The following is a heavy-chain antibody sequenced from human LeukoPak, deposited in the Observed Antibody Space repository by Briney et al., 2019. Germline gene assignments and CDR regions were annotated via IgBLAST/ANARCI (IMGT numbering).Heavy chain of an antibody. CDR1: GFTFNTYT. CDR3: ARDKKVEATIFDY. V-gene: IGHV3-48*01. Sequence: GGSLRLSCAASGFTFNTYTMNWVRQAPGKGLEWVSYISGSSGIIDYADSVRGRFTVSRDNAKNSLYLQMNSLRAEDTAVYYCARDKKVEATIFDYWGRGTLVTVSS. J-gene: IGHJ4*02. CDR2: ISGSSGII. D-gene: IGHD1-26*01.